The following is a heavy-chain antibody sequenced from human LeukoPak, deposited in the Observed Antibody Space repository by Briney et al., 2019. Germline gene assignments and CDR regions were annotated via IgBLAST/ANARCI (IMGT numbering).Heavy chain of an antibody. CDR1: GFTFSSYS. D-gene: IGHD4-17*01. CDR3: AREQRGRDYGDYGNAFDI. J-gene: IGHJ3*02. CDR2: ISSSSTYI. V-gene: IGHV3-21*01. Sequence: GGSLRLSCAASGFTFSSYSMNWVRQAPGKGLEWVSSISSSSTYIYFADSVKGRFTISRDNAKNSLYLQMNSLRAEDTALYYCAREQRGRDYGDYGNAFDIWGQGTMVTVSS.